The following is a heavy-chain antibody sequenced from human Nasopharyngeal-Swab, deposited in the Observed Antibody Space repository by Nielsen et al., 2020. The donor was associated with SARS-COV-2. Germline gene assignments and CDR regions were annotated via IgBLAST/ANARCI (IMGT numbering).Heavy chain of an antibody. CDR1: GGSMRSYY. CDR3: ARDAGPKGYSYGYGVDV. D-gene: IGHD5-18*01. J-gene: IGHJ6*02. V-gene: IGHV4-59*12. CDR2: IYYSGTT. Sequence: SETLSLTCTVSGGSMRSYYWNWIRQPPGKGLEWIGYIYYSGTTNYNPSLKSRVTISVDTSKTQFSLKLSSVTAADTAVYYCARDAGPKGYSYGYGVDVWGQGTTVTVSS.